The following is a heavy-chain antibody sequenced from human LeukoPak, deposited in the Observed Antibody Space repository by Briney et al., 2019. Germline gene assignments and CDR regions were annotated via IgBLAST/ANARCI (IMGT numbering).Heavy chain of an antibody. CDR3: TRQSFGYNFDRAFDI. CDR1: GYSFTSYW. Sequence: GESLKISCKGSGYSFTSYWIAWVRQMPGKGLEWMGIIYPGDSDTRYSPSFQGQVTISADKSISTAYLQWSSLKASDTAMYYCTRQSFGYNFDRAFDIWGQGTMVTVSS. J-gene: IGHJ3*02. CDR2: IYPGDSDT. V-gene: IGHV5-51*01. D-gene: IGHD5-24*01.